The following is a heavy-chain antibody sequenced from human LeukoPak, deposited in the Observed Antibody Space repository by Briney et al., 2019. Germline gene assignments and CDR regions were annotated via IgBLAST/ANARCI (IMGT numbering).Heavy chain of an antibody. CDR2: IYYSGST. V-gene: IGHV4-30-4*01. D-gene: IGHD5-12*01. CDR1: GGSISSGDYY. J-gene: IGHJ5*02. CDR3: ARVIVATINWFDP. Sequence: SETLSLTCTVSGGSISSGDYYWSWIRQPPGTGLEWIGYIYYSGSTYYNPSLKSRVTISVDTSKNQFSLKLSSVTAADTAVYYCARVIVATINWFDPWGQGTLVTVSS.